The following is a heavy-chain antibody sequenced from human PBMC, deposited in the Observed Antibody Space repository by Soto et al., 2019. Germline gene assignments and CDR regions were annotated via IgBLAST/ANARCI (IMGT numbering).Heavy chain of an antibody. CDR2: MHYSGRN. Sequence: SETLSLTCSVSGGSISSHYCNWIRQPPGKGLEWVGYMHYSGRNYYNPSLRSRVTISVDTSKNQFSLKLSSMTAADTAVYYCAVAYCGGDCYTPRLTYGMDVWGQGTTVTVSS. CDR3: AVAYCGGDCYTPRLTYGMDV. V-gene: IGHV4-59*11. J-gene: IGHJ6*02. D-gene: IGHD2-21*02. CDR1: GGSISSHY.